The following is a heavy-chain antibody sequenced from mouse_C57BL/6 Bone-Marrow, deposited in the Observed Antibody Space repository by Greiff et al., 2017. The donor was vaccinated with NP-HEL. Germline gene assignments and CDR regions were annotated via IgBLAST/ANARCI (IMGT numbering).Heavy chain of an antibody. J-gene: IGHJ4*01. CDR2: IHPNSGST. CDR3: ARPSSHRYAMDY. CDR1: GYTFTSYW. D-gene: IGHD2-14*01. V-gene: IGHV1-64*01. Sequence: VQLQQPGAELVKPGASVKLSCKASGYTFTSYWMHWVKQRPGQGLEWIGMIHPNSGSTNYNEKFKSKATLTVDKSSSTAYMQLSSLTSEDSAVYYCARPSSHRYAMDYWGQGTSVTVSS.